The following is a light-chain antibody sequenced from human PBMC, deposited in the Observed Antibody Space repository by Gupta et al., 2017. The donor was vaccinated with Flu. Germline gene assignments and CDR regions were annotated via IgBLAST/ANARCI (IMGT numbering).Light chain of an antibody. CDR2: RAA. Sequence: DIQVTQSPSILSASVGDRVTITCRASQSIDNWLAWYQQKPGKAPKLLIYRAAGLESGVPSRFGGGGSGTEFTLTSNSLQPDDFATYYCQHYYGYLWTFGQGTKVELK. J-gene: IGKJ1*01. CDR1: QSIDNW. CDR3: QHYYGYLWT. V-gene: IGKV1-5*03.